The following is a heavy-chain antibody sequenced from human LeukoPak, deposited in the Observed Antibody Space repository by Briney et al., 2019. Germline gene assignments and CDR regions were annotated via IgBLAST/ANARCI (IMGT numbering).Heavy chain of an antibody. V-gene: IGHV3-21*01. D-gene: IGHD3-22*01. CDR3: ARHVVGLGFDY. CDR2: ISSSSSYI. Sequence: GGSLRLSCAASGFTFSSYSMNWVRQAPGKGLEWVSSISSSSSYIYYADSVKGRFTISRDNAKNSLYLQMNSLRVEDTAVYYCARHVVGLGFDYWGQGTLVTVSS. CDR1: GFTFSSYS. J-gene: IGHJ4*02.